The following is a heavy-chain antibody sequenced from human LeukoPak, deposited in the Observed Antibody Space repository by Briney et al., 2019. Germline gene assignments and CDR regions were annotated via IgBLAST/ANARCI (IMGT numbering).Heavy chain of an antibody. CDR2: MNPNSGNT. V-gene: IGHV1-8*01. CDR3: AASYPQPYYYDSSGYLPLDY. J-gene: IGHJ4*02. Sequence: ASVKVSCKASGYTFTSYDINWVRQATGQGLEWMGWMNPNSGNTGYAQKFQGRVTMTRNTSISTAYMELSSLRSEDTAVYYCAASYPQPYYYDSSGYLPLDYWGQGTLVTVSS. CDR1: GYTFTSYD. D-gene: IGHD3-22*01.